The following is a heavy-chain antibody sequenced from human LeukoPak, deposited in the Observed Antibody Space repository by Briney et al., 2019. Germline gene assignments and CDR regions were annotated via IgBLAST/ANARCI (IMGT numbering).Heavy chain of an antibody. CDR1: GDSTNSSDYY. Sequence: PSETLSLTCTVSGDSTNSSDYYWAWIRQPPGEGLEWIGTIYYSGSTYYKSSLKSRLTISVDSSKNQFSLKMISVTAADTGVYYCARHGNWDPFDYWGQGALVTVSS. V-gene: IGHV4-39*01. CDR3: ARHGNWDPFDY. CDR2: IYYSGST. J-gene: IGHJ4*02. D-gene: IGHD7-27*01.